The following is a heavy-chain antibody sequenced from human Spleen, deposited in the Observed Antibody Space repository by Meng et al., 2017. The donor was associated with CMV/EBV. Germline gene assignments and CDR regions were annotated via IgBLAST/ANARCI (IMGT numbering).Heavy chain of an antibody. Sequence: SETLSLTCSVSGASMTSYYWNWIRQPPGKGLEWIGYIDYSGKTNYSPSLRSRVTASVDTSKNQFSLRPTSVTAADTAVYYCARVQRSSVPAAWVIDAFDIWGQGTTVTVSS. CDR2: IDYSGKT. CDR1: GASMTSYY. D-gene: IGHD3-16*02. CDR3: ARVQRSSVPAAWVIDAFDI. V-gene: IGHV4-59*01. J-gene: IGHJ3*02.